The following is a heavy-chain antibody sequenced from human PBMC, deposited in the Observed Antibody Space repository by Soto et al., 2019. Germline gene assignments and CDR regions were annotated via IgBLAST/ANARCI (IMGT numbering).Heavy chain of an antibody. Sequence: QVQLQESGPGLVKPSQTLSLTCTVSGGSISSGGYYWSWIRQHPGKGLEWIGYIYYSGSTYYNPSLKXLVXIXVDTSKNQFSLKLSSVTAADTAVYYCARVGLALFDYWGQGTLVTVSS. J-gene: IGHJ4*02. D-gene: IGHD3-3*02. CDR3: ARVGLALFDY. CDR1: GGSISSGGYY. V-gene: IGHV4-31*01. CDR2: IYYSGST.